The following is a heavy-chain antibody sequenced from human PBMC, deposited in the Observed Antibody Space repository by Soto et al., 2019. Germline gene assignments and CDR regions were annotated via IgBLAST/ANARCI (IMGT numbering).Heavy chain of an antibody. D-gene: IGHD3-9*01. CDR2: IYSEGTP. J-gene: IGHJ6*02. Sequence: GGSLRLSCAASGFTVGSNYMSWVRQAPGKGLEWVSVIYSEGTPYYADSVKGRFTISRENSNNTLFLHMNNLRSEDTAVYYCARSTYYDILTGSHYYYAMEFWGQGTTVTVSS. CDR3: ARSTYYDILTGSHYYYAMEF. V-gene: IGHV3-53*01. CDR1: GFTVGSNY.